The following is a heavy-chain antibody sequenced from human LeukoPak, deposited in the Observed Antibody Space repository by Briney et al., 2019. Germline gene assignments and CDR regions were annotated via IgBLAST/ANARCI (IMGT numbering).Heavy chain of an antibody. J-gene: IGHJ4*02. Sequence: GGSLRLSCAASGFTFSSYAMHWVRQAPGKGLECVAVISYDGSNKYYADSVKGRFTISGDNSKNTLYLQMNSLRAEDTAVYYCARGYDFFDYWGQGTLVTVSS. D-gene: IGHD3-16*01. CDR2: ISYDGSNK. CDR1: GFTFSSYA. CDR3: ARGYDFFDY. V-gene: IGHV3-30*04.